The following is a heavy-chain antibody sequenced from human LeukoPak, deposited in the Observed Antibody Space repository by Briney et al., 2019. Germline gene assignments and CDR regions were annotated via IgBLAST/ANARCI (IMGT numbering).Heavy chain of an antibody. Sequence: GGSLRLSCVASGFTFSSYAMHWVRQAPGKGLEWVAVISYDGSNKYYADSVKGRFTISRDNAKNSLYLQMNSLRAEDTAVYYCARSGYSSGCVYWGQGALVTVSS. D-gene: IGHD6-19*01. J-gene: IGHJ4*02. V-gene: IGHV3-30-3*01. CDR3: ARSGYSSGCVY. CDR1: GFTFSSYA. CDR2: ISYDGSNK.